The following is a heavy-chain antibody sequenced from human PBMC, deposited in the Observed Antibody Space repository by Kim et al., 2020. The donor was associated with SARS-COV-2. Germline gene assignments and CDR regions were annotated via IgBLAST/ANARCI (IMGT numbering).Heavy chain of an antibody. V-gene: IGHV4-34*01. Sequence: NPPLKSRVTLSVDTSKNQFSLKLSSVTAADTAVYYCARFTGDTIPWFDPWGQGTLVTVSS. D-gene: IGHD2-21*02. CDR3: ARFTGDTIPWFDP. J-gene: IGHJ5*02.